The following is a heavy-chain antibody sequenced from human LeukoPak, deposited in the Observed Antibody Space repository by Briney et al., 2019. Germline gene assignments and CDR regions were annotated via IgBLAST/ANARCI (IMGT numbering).Heavy chain of an antibody. CDR3: ARVSRVPNTAMGL. Sequence: GRSVRLSCAASGFTFNSYDMQWVRQAPGKGLEWVAVISYDGRNKYYADSVKGRFTISRDNSKNTLYLEMNSLRAEDTAVYYFARVSRVPNTAMGLWGQGTLVTVSS. CDR1: GFTFNSYD. D-gene: IGHD5-18*01. V-gene: IGHV3-30*04. J-gene: IGHJ4*01. CDR2: ISYDGRNK.